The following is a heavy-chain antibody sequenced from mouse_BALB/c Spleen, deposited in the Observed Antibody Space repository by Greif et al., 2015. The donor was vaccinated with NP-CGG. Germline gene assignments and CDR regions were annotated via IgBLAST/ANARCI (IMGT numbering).Heavy chain of an antibody. J-gene: IGHJ2*01. V-gene: IGHV14-3*02. CDR3: ASYVYGYYFDY. Sequence: EVQLQQSGTELVKPGASVKLSCTASGFNIKEKYMHWVKERPEQGLEWIGRIVPANGNTKYDPNFQGKATITADTSSNTAYLQLGSLTSNDTAVYYCASYVYGYYFDYWGRGTTLTVSS. CDR2: IVPANGNT. CDR1: GFNIKEKY. D-gene: IGHD2-2*01.